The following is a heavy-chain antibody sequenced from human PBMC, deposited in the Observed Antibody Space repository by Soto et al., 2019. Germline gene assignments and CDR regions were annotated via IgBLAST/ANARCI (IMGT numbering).Heavy chain of an antibody. V-gene: IGHV4-61*01. Sequence: TSETLSLTCTVSGGSVSSGSYYWSWIRQPPGKGLEWIGYIYYSGSANYNPSLRSRLTMTVDTSKNQFSLKLSSVTAADTAVYYCARNGGNENWFDPWGQGTLVTVS. CDR1: GGSVSSGSYY. CDR3: ARNGGNENWFDP. J-gene: IGHJ5*02. D-gene: IGHD1-1*01. CDR2: IYYSGSA.